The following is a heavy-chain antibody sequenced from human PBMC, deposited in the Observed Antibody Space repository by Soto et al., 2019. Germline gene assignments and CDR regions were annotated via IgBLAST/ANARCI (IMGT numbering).Heavy chain of an antibody. J-gene: IGHJ5*02. CDR3: ARDAKDRLAVSRTNVGDNWFDP. CDR1: GGTFSSYA. Sequence: SVTVSCRSSGGTFSSYAITGVRQAPGQGLEWMGGIIPIIGTANYAQKFQGRVTITADESTSTAYMELSNLRSEDTAVYYCARDAKDRLAVSRTNVGDNWFDPWGQGTLVTVSS. D-gene: IGHD6-19*01. CDR2: IIPIIGTA. V-gene: IGHV1-69*13.